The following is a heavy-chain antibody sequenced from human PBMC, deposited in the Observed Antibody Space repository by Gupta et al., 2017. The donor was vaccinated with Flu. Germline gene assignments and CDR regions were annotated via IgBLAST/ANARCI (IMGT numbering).Heavy chain of an antibody. CDR2: TYYSGNT. D-gene: IGHD6-25*01. J-gene: IGHJ6*02. V-gene: IGHV4-59*08. CDR3: VRSAPVLRVINYYYYRLDV. CDR1: GGSISGYY. Sequence: QVQLQESGPGLVKPSETLSLTCTVSGGSISGYYWTWIRQPPGRGLEWIAYTYYSGNTNYNPPLKSRVTVSLDTSKNQFYLEVTSVTAADTAVYYCVRSAPVLRVINYYYYRLDVWGQGTTVTVSS.